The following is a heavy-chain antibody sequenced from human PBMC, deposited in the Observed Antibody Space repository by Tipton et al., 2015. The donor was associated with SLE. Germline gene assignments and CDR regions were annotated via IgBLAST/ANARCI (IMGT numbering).Heavy chain of an antibody. CDR2: IYSSGDR. Sequence: TLSLTCTVSGGSISSHHWSWIRQSAGRGLEWIGRIYSSGDRDYNPSLRSRVTMSIDASQNRVSLRLKSVSAADTAVYYCARGSDGEYVRCFDVWGPGTLVTVSS. J-gene: IGHJ2*01. D-gene: IGHD4-17*01. V-gene: IGHV4-4*07. CDR1: GGSISSHH. CDR3: ARGSDGEYVRCFDV.